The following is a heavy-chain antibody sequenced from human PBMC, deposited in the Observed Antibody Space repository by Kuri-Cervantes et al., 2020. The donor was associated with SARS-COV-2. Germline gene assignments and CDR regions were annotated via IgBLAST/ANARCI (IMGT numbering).Heavy chain of an antibody. CDR1: GYIFTGYY. D-gene: IGHD4-17*01. V-gene: IGHV1-2*04. CDR3: ARDPTTVTTGIGMDV. CDR2: INPNSGGT. Sequence: ASVKVSCKASGYIFTGYYMHWVRQAPGQGLEWMGWINPNSGGTNYAQKFQGWVTMTRDTSISTVYMELSSLRSEDTAVYYCARDPTTVTTGIGMDVWGQGTTVTVSS. J-gene: IGHJ6*02.